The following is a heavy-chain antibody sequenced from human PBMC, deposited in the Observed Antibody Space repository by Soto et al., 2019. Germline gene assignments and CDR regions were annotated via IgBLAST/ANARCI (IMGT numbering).Heavy chain of an antibody. CDR1: GDSISNYY. CDR3: ARHLWVGSSWYLGAFDI. Sequence: QVQLQESGPGLVKPSETLSLTCTVSGDSISNYYWSWIRQPPGKGLEWIGYSYYSGRTNYNPSLKSRVTISVDTSKNPFSLKLSPVTAADTAVYYCARHLWVGSSWYLGAFDIWGQGTMVTVSS. V-gene: IGHV4-59*08. CDR2: SYYSGRT. J-gene: IGHJ3*02. D-gene: IGHD6-13*01.